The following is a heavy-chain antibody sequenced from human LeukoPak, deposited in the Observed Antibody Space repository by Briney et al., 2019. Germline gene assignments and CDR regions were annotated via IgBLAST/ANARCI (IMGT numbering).Heavy chain of an antibody. J-gene: IGHJ3*02. Sequence: GGSLRLSCAASGFTFRRYWMSWVRQAPGKGLEWVANINQDGSEKYFVDSVKGRFTISRDNAKNSLYLQMNSLRAEDTAVYYCTRDLYSGTIETFDIWGQGTMVTVSS. D-gene: IGHD1-26*01. CDR1: GFTFRRYW. V-gene: IGHV3-7*01. CDR2: INQDGSEK. CDR3: TRDLYSGTIETFDI.